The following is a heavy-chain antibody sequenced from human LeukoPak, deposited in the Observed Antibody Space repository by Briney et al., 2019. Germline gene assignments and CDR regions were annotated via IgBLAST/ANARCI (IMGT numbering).Heavy chain of an antibody. V-gene: IGHV4-31*11. CDR1: GGSISSGGYY. CDR2: IYYSGST. Sequence: SETLSLTCAVSGGSISSGGYYWSSVRQHPGRGLEWIRYIYYSGSTYYTPSVKSRVTISVDTSKNQFSLKLSSVTAADTAVYYCAREGDYGDPAVVDYWGQGTLVTVSS. D-gene: IGHD4-17*01. J-gene: IGHJ4*02. CDR3: AREGDYGDPAVVDY.